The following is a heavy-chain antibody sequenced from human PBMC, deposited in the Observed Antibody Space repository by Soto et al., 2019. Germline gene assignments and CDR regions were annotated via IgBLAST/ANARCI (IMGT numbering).Heavy chain of an antibody. D-gene: IGHD1-26*01. J-gene: IGHJ6*02. CDR3: AREYSGSYLTPYYYYGMDV. CDR2: ISYDGSNK. CDR1: GCTFSSYA. Sequence: GGSLRLSCAASGCTFSSYAVHWVRQAPGKGLEWVAVISYDGSNKYYADSVKGRFTISRDNSKNTLYLQMNSLRAEDTAVYYCAREYSGSYLTPYYYYGMDVWGQGTTVTVSS. V-gene: IGHV3-30-3*01.